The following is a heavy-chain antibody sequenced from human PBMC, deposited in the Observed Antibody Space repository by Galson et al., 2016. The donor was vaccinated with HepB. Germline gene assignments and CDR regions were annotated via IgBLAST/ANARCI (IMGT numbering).Heavy chain of an antibody. Sequence: SCKASGYRFTSYGISWVRQAPGQGLEWMGWISAYNGNTNYAQKVQGRVTMTTDTSTSTAYMELRSLRSDDTAVYYCARDTTYYYDSGNDYWGQGTLVTVSS. D-gene: IGHD3-22*01. CDR2: ISAYNGNT. J-gene: IGHJ4*01. V-gene: IGHV1-18*01. CDR3: ARDTTYYYDSGNDY. CDR1: GYRFTSYG.